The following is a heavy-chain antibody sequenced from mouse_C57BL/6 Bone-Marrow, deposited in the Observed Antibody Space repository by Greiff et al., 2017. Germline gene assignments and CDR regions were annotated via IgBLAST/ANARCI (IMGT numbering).Heavy chain of an antibody. V-gene: IGHV1-63*01. CDR3: ARTFITTVSYAMDY. CDR2: IYPGGGYT. D-gene: IGHD1-1*01. Sequence: VQGVESGAELVRPGTSVKMSCKASGYTFTNYWIGWAKQRPGHGLEWIGDIYPGGGYTNYNEKFKGKATLTADKSSSTAYMQFSSLTSEDSAIYYCARTFITTVSYAMDYWGQGTSVTVSS. J-gene: IGHJ4*01. CDR1: GYTFTNYW.